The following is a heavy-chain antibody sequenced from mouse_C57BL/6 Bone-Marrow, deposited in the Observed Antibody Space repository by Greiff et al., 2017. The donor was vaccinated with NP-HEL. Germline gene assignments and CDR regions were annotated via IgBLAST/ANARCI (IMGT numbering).Heavy chain of an antibody. D-gene: IGHD1-1*02. Sequence: QVQLQQPGAELVRPGSSVKLSCKASGYTFTSYWMDWLKQRPGQGLEWIGEILPGSGSTNSNEKFKGKATFTADTSSNTAYMQRSSLTTEDSAIYYCARDYYWYFDVWGTGTTVTVSS. J-gene: IGHJ1*03. V-gene: IGHV1-9*01. CDR3: ARDYYWYFDV. CDR2: ILPGSGST. CDR1: GYTFTSYW.